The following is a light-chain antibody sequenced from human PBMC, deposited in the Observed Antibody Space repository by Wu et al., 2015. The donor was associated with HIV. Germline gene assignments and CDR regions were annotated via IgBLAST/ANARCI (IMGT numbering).Light chain of an antibody. CDR1: QSVSSSS. CDR3: QQYATSIT. V-gene: IGKV3-20*01. CDR2: GAS. Sequence: EIVLTQSPGTLSLSPGERATLSYRASQSVSSSSLAWFQQKPGQAPRLLIYGASSRATGIPDRFSGSGSGTEFTLTISRLKSEDFAVYFCQQYATSITFGQGTRLEIK. J-gene: IGKJ5*01.